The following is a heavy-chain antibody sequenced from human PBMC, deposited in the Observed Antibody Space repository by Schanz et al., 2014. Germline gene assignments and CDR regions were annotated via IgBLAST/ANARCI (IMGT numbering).Heavy chain of an antibody. CDR2: IYHSGNT. J-gene: IGHJ5*02. V-gene: IGHV4-4*02. CDR1: GASISSSNW. CDR3: ARGHHPHGITVAARGFDP. Sequence: QVQLQESGPGLVKPSGTLSLTCAVSGASISSSNWWSWVRQPPGKGLEWIGEIYHSGNTNYNASLKSRVTISRDTSKTQFPLKLSSVTAADTAVYYCARGHHPHGITVAARGFDPWGQGTLVTVSS. D-gene: IGHD6-19*01.